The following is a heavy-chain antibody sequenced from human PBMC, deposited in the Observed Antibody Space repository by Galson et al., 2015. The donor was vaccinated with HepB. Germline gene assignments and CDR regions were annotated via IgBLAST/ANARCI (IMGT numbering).Heavy chain of an antibody. V-gene: IGHV3-33*01. CDR1: GFTFSSYG. Sequence: SLRLSCAASGFTFSSYGMHWVRQAPGKGLEWVAVIWYDGSNKYYADSVKGRFTISRDNSKNTLYLQMNSLRAEDTAVYYCARGFYSSGWHARLGVDYWGQGTLVTVSS. CDR2: IWYDGSNK. J-gene: IGHJ4*02. CDR3: ARGFYSSGWHARLGVDY. D-gene: IGHD6-19*01.